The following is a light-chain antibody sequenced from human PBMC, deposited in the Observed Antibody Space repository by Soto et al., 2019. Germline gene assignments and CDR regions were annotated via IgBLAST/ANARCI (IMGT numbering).Light chain of an antibody. CDR2: VAS. Sequence: EIVMTQSPATLSVSPGERATLSCRASQSVSSNLAWYQQKTGQAPRPLIYVASARATGIPARFSGSGSGTEFTLTISSLQSEDFAVYYCQQYNNWPRTFGQGTKVDI. J-gene: IGKJ1*01. CDR3: QQYNNWPRT. CDR1: QSVSSN. V-gene: IGKV3-15*01.